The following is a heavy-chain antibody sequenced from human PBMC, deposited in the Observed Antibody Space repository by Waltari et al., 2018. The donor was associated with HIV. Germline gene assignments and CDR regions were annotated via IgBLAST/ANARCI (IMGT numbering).Heavy chain of an antibody. CDR3: ARASVTGGTTGLRRSFDL. D-gene: IGHD2-8*02. J-gene: IGHJ3*01. CDR1: GGSIGGYF. V-gene: IGHV4-59*01. Sequence: QMQLQESGPGLLKPSETLSLTCGVSGGSIGGYFWNWIRQPPGKGLEWMGSITYTGNTNYNPSLNSRVTISVDTSKNQFSLRLTSVTAADTAMFYCARASVTGGTTGLRRSFDLWGQGTLVTVSS. CDR2: ITYTGNT.